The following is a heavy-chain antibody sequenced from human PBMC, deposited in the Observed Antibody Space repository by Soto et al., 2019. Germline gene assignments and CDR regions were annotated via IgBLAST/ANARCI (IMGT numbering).Heavy chain of an antibody. D-gene: IGHD3-10*01. V-gene: IGHV4-59*08. CDR2: IYYSGST. CDR3: ARHEGITMVRGVLTAFDI. CDR1: GASTSSYS. J-gene: IGHJ3*02. Sequence: SETLSLTCTVSGASTSSYSWSWIRQPPGKGLEWIGFIYYSGSTNYNPSLRSRVTISVDTSRNNCSLKVTSVTAADTAVYYCARHEGITMVRGVLTAFDIWGQGTMVTVSS.